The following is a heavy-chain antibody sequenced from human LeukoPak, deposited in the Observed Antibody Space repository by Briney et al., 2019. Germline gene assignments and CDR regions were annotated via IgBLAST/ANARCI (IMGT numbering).Heavy chain of an antibody. CDR2: INHSGST. CDR3: ARLFGDDIVVVVAATSYFDY. J-gene: IGHJ4*02. CDR1: GGSFSGYY. Sequence: SETLSLTCAVYGGSFSGYYWSWIRQPPGKGLEWIGEINHSGSTNYNPSLKSRVTISVDTSKNQFSLKLSSVTPADTAVYYCARLFGDDIVVVVAATSYFDYWGQGTLVTVSS. V-gene: IGHV4-34*01. D-gene: IGHD2-15*01.